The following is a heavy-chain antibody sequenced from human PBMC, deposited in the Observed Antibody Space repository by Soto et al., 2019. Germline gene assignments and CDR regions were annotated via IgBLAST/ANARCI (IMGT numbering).Heavy chain of an antibody. D-gene: IGHD6-19*01. CDR2: IIPIFGTA. CDR1: GGAFSSYA. Sequence: SVKVSCKASGGAFSSYAISWVRQAPGQGLEWMGGIIPIFGTANYAQKFQGRVTITADESTSTAYMELSSLRSEDTAVYYCARGLSGWYPRSFDIWGQGTMVTVSS. V-gene: IGHV1-69*13. J-gene: IGHJ3*02. CDR3: ARGLSGWYPRSFDI.